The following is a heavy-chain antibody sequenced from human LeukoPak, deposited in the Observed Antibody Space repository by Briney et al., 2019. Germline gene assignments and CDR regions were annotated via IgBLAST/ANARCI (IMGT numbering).Heavy chain of an antibody. Sequence: PGGSLRLSCAASGFTFDDYAMHWVRQAPGKGLEWVSGISWNSGSIGYADSVKGRFTISRDNAKNSLYLQMNSLRAEDTALYYCAKASSSWYAGVDYWGQGTLVTVSS. CDR1: GFTFDDYA. J-gene: IGHJ4*02. CDR3: AKASSSWYAGVDY. V-gene: IGHV3-9*01. D-gene: IGHD6-13*01. CDR2: ISWNSGSI.